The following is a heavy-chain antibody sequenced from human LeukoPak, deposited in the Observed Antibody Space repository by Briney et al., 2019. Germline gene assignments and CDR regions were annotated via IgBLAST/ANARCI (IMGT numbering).Heavy chain of an antibody. CDR3: ARHAGGIAAAGTRPFDY. Sequence: SETLSLTCTVSGASFSSSTYYWGWIRQPPGKGLEWIGSIYYSGSTYYNPSLKSRVTMSVDPSKNQFSLKLSSVTAADTAVYYCARHAGGIAAAGTRPFDYWGQGTLVTVSS. CDR2: IYYSGST. J-gene: IGHJ4*02. V-gene: IGHV4-39*01. CDR1: GASFSSSTYY. D-gene: IGHD6-13*01.